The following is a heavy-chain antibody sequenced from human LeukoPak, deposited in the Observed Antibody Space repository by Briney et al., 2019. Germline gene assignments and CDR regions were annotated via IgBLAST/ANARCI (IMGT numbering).Heavy chain of an antibody. CDR3: TKGIVGAVDY. D-gene: IGHD1-26*01. J-gene: IGHJ4*02. CDR1: GFTFSGSA. V-gene: IGHV3-73*01. Sequence: PGGSLRRSCAASGFTFSGSAMQWVRQASGKGLEWVGRIRSKANSYATAYAASVKGRFTISKDDSKNTAYLQMNSLKTEDTAVYYCTKGIVGAVDYWGQGTLVTVSS. CDR2: IRSKANSYAT.